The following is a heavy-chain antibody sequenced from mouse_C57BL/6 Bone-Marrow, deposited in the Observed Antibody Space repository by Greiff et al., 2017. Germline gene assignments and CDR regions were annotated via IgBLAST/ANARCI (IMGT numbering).Heavy chain of an antibody. D-gene: IGHD2-1*01. Sequence: QVQLKESGAELVRPGASVTLSCKASGYTFTDYEMHWVKQTPVHGLEWIGAIDPETGGTAYNQKFKGKAILTADKSSSTAYMELRSLTSEDSAVYYCTRRGLLWHYYARDYWGQGTSVTVSS. CDR1: GYTFTDYE. CDR3: TRRGLLWHYYARDY. CDR2: IDPETGGT. J-gene: IGHJ4*01. V-gene: IGHV1-15*01.